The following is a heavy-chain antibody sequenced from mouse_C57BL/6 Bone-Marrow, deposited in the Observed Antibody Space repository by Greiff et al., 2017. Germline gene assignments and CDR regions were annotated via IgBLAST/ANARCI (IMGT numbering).Heavy chain of an antibody. Sequence: DVMLVESGGGLVQPGGSLKLSCAASGFTFSDYYMYWVRQTPEKRLEWVAYISNGGGSTYYPDTVKGRFTISRDNAKNTLYLQMSRLKSEDTAMYYCARRIYYDYDGTMDYWGQGTSVTVSS. CDR1: GFTFSDYY. V-gene: IGHV5-12*01. D-gene: IGHD2-4*01. CDR3: ARRIYYDYDGTMDY. J-gene: IGHJ4*01. CDR2: ISNGGGST.